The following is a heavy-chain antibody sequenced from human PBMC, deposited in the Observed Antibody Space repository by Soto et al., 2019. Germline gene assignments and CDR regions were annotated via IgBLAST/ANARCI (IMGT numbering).Heavy chain of an antibody. V-gene: IGHV3-23*01. CDR1: GFTFSSYA. D-gene: IGHD3-10*01. J-gene: IGHJ6*02. CDR3: ARGDRGGSGSPASYYYSVLDV. CDR2: VSAGGDMT. Sequence: DVQLLESGGHLVQPGGSLRLSCAASGFTFSSYAMSWVRQAPGKGLEWVSSVSAGGDMTYYSDSVKGRFTISRDNSNNALFLQMNRLRIEDTALYYCARGDRGGSGSPASYYYSVLDVWGPGATVTVS.